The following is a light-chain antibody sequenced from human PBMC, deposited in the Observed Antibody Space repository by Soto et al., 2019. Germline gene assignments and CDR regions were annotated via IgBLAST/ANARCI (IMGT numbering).Light chain of an antibody. V-gene: IGKV1-5*01. Sequence: DIQMTQSPSTLSASVGDRVTITCRASQSISSWLAWYQRKPGKAPKLLIYDASSLESGVPSRVSGSGSGTEFTLTIDSLQPDDFATYYCQEYKSYSWTFGQGTRLEIK. CDR2: DAS. CDR3: QEYKSYSWT. J-gene: IGKJ5*01. CDR1: QSISSW.